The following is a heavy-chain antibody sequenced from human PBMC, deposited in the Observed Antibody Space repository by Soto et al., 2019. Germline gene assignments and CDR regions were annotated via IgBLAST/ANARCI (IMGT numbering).Heavy chain of an antibody. CDR3: ARRGRESANWFDP. V-gene: IGHV1-69*06. Sequence: QLQLEQSGAEVKRPGSSVKISCKGSGGTFNSYAISWVRQAPGQTLEWMGGIIPMSGRPNYAQKFQGRVTITADRYTNTVYVEESRLTYDDTATYFCARRGRESANWFDPWGQGTLVTVSS. CDR2: IIPMSGRP. CDR1: GGTFNSYA. J-gene: IGHJ5*02.